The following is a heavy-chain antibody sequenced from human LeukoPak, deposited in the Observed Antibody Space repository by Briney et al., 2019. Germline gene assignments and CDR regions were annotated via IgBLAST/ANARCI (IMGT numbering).Heavy chain of an antibody. J-gene: IGHJ4*02. CDR1: GFTFSNAW. Sequence: GGSLRLSCAASGFTFSNAWMSGVRQAPGKGLEWVGRIKSKTDGGTTDYAAPVKGRFTISRDDSKNTLYLQMNSLKTEDTAVYYCTTEGRPHCSGGSCYLATPDIDYWGQGTLVTVSS. CDR3: TTEGRPHCSGGSCYLATPDIDY. D-gene: IGHD2-15*01. V-gene: IGHV3-15*01. CDR2: IKSKTDGGTT.